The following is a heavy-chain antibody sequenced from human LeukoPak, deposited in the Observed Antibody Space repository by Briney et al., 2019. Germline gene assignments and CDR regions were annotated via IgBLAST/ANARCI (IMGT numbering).Heavy chain of an antibody. D-gene: IGHD2/OR15-2a*01. J-gene: IGHJ6*02. CDR1: GFIFSSYA. Sequence: GRSLRLSCAASGFIFSSYAMHWVRQAPGKGLEWVAVISYDGSNKYYADSVKGRFTISRDNSKNTLYLQMNSLRAEDTAVYYCARPSMVYYYYGMDVWGQGTTVTVSS. V-gene: IGHV3-30-3*01. CDR2: ISYDGSNK. CDR3: ARPSMVYYYYGMDV.